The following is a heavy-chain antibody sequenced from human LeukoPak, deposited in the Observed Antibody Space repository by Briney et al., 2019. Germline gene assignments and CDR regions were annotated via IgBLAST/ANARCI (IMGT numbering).Heavy chain of an antibody. Sequence: GGSLRLSCAASGFTFSSYWMSWVRQAPGEGLEWVAKINQDGTEKAYVDSVGGRFTISRDNAKNSLFLQMNSLRAEDTAVYYCARGPLIAAAGTWWGQGTLVTVSS. CDR1: GFTFSSYW. D-gene: IGHD6-13*01. J-gene: IGHJ4*02. CDR3: ARGPLIAAAGTW. V-gene: IGHV3-7*03. CDR2: INQDGTEK.